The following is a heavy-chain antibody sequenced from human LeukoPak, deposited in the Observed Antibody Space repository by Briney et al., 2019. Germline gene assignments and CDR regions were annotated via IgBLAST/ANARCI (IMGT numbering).Heavy chain of an antibody. CDR1: GFSFSSYN. J-gene: IGHJ3*02. D-gene: IGHD6-19*01. V-gene: IGHV3-30*02. CDR3: AKSSRGGWFDAFDI. CDR2: IRHGGSNK. Sequence: GGSLRLSCAASGFSFSSYNMNWVRLTPGKGLEWVAFIRHGGSNKYYADSVKGRFTISRDTSKNTLYLEMNSLRAEDTAVYYCAKSSRGGWFDAFDIWGQGTMVIVSS.